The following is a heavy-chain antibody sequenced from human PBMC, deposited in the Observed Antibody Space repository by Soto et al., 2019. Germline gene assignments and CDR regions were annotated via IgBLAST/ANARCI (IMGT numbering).Heavy chain of an antibody. CDR1: GDNFKINV. J-gene: IGHJ6*02. V-gene: IGHV1-69*10. Sequence: SVTVSFKTSGDNFKINVLTCVRQAPGQGLEWMGGTIPALGKTHYIEKFQGRVTITVDDATRTVYMEVRDLTSEDTAIYYCARGPFRPSAMDVWGQGTTVTVSS. D-gene: IGHD3-10*01. CDR3: ARGPFRPSAMDV. CDR2: TIPALGKT.